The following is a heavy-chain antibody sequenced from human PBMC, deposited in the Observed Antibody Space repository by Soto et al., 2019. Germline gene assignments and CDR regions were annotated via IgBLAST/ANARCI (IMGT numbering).Heavy chain of an antibody. CDR1: GGTFSSYT. J-gene: IGHJ4*02. CDR3: AREYGGSRVFVY. V-gene: IGHV1-69*02. CDR2: IIPILGIA. Sequence: GASVKVSCKASGGTFSSYTISWVRQAPGQGLEWMGRIIPILGIANYAQKFQGRVTVTRDTSTSTVYMELRSLRSEDTAVYFCAREYGGSRVFVYWGQGTLVTVSS. D-gene: IGHD1-26*01.